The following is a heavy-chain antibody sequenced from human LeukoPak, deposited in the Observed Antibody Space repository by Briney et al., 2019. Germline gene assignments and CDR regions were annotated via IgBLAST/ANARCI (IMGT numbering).Heavy chain of an antibody. V-gene: IGHV3-48*03. D-gene: IGHD3-10*01. Sequence: QPGGSLRLSCAACGFNFKTYELNSVRQAPGKGLEWVSYICGRGTTKYYADSVKGRFTISRDNAENSLYLQMNDLRAEDTAVYYGATDLYYYGSGNFVPGLPDYWGQGTLVTVSS. J-gene: IGHJ4*02. CDR1: GFNFKTYE. CDR2: ICGRGTTK. CDR3: ATDLYYYGSGNFVPGLPDY.